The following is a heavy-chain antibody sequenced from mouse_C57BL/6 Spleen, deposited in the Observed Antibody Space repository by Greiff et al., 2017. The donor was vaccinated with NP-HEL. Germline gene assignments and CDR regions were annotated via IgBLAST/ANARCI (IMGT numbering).Heavy chain of an antibody. J-gene: IGHJ4*01. V-gene: IGHV1-82*01. D-gene: IGHD2-3*01. CDR3: ARGMGYYAMDY. CDR1: GYAFSSSW. CDR2: IYPGDGDT. Sequence: QVHVKQSGPELVKPGASVKISCKASGYAFSSSWMNWVKQRPGKGLEWIGRIYPGDGDTNYNGKFKGKATLTADKSSSTAYMQLSSLTSEDSAVYFCARGMGYYAMDYWGQGTSVTVSS.